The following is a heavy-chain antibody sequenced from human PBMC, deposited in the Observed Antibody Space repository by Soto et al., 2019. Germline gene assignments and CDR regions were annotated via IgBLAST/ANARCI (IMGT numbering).Heavy chain of an antibody. Sequence: HVQLVQSGAEVKKPGSSVKVSCKASGGTLSIYAISWVRQAPGQGLELMGGIIPIFGTANYAQKFQGRVTITADESTSTAYMELSSLRYEDTAVYYCASDGGSYYDSAFDIWGQGTMVTVSS. CDR1: GGTLSIYA. D-gene: IGHD1-26*01. CDR3: ASDGGSYYDSAFDI. V-gene: IGHV1-69*01. J-gene: IGHJ3*02. CDR2: IIPIFGTA.